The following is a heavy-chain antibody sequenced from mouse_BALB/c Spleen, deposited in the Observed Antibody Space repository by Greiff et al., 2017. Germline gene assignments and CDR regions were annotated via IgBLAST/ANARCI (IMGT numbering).Heavy chain of an antibody. CDR3: ARCYGCGEGYFEV. CDR1: GYSITSGYY. J-gene: IGHJ1*01. D-gene: IGHD2-2*01. Sequence: EVQRVESGPGLAKPSQSLSLTCSVTGYSITSGYYWNWIRQFPGNKLEWMGYISYDGSNNYNPSLKNRISITRDTSKNQFFLKLNSVTTEDTATDDCARCYGCGEGYFEVWGAGTTVTVSS. CDR2: ISYDGSN. V-gene: IGHV3-6*02.